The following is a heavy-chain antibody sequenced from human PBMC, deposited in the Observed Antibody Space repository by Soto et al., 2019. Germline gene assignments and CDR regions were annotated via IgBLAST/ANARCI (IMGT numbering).Heavy chain of an antibody. D-gene: IGHD2-21*02. CDR3: ARWTYCGGDCYWLDF. J-gene: IGHJ4*02. V-gene: IGHV4-59*01. CDR1: GGSISGFY. CDR2: IYYSGSA. Sequence: SETLSLTCTISGGSISGFYWGWIRQPPGKGPEWIGNIYYSGSANYDPSLRSRVTISLNTSKNQFSLNLNSVTAADTAIYYCARWTYCGGDCYWLDFWGQGTLVTVSS.